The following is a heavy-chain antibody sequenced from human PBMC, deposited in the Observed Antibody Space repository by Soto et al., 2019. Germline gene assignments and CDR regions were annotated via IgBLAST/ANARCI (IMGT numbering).Heavy chain of an antibody. CDR3: ARDGYCSGGSCYSLPYGMDV. J-gene: IGHJ6*02. CDR2: ISAYNGNT. D-gene: IGHD2-15*01. V-gene: IGHV1-18*04. CDR1: CYTFTSYG. Sequence: SVKVSCKASCYTFTSYGISWVRQAPGQGLEWMGWISAYNGNTNYAQKLQGRVTMTTDTSTSTAYMELRSLRSDDTAVYYCARDGYCSGGSCYSLPYGMDVWGQGTTVNVSS.